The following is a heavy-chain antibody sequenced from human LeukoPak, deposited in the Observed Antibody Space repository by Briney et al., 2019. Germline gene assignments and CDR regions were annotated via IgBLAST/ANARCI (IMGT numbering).Heavy chain of an antibody. V-gene: IGHV3-48*04. CDR1: GFTFSSYS. CDR2: ISSSGGTM. D-gene: IGHD4-17*01. Sequence: GGSLRPSCAASGFTFSSYSMNWVRQAPGKGVEWLSYISSSGGTMYYADSVKGRFTISRDNAKKSLYLQMNSLRAEDSAVYYCARGTPNDYGDYDSFDYWGQGTLVTVSS. CDR3: ARGTPNDYGDYDSFDY. J-gene: IGHJ4*02.